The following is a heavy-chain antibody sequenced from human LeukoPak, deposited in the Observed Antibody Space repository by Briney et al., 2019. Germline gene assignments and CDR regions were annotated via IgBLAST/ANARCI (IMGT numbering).Heavy chain of an antibody. CDR3: ARYPTGWYLDY. CDR2: TYYRSKWYS. Sequence: SQTLSLTCAISGDSVSSSTAAWTWVRQSPSRGLEWLGRTYYRSKWYSDYAVSVRGRITINPDTSKNQFSLQLSSVTPEDTAVYYCARYPTGWYLDYWGQGTLVTVSS. V-gene: IGHV6-1*01. D-gene: IGHD6-19*01. J-gene: IGHJ4*02. CDR1: GDSVSSSTAA.